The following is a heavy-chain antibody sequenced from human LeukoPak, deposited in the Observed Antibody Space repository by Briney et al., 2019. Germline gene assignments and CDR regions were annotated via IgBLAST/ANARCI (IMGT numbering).Heavy chain of an antibody. CDR2: IKSKTEGGTT. CDR1: GFTFSNAW. J-gene: IGHJ6*02. Sequence: GGSLRLSCAASGFTFSNAWMSCVRQAPGKWREWVGRIKSKTEGGTTDYTAPVKGRFTISREDSKNTLYMQMNSLKTEDTAVYYCTTGPFDYYGSASYLANGMDVWGQGTTVTVSS. V-gene: IGHV3-15*01. CDR3: TTGPFDYYGSASYLANGMDV. D-gene: IGHD3-10*01.